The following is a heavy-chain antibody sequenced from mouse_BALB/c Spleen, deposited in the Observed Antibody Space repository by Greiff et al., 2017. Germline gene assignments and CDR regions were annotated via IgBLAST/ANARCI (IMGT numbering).Heavy chain of an antibody. CDR2: INPYNDGT. D-gene: IGHD2-3*01. J-gene: IGHJ2*01. V-gene: IGHV1-14*01. CDR1: GYTFTSYV. CDR3: ARRWLLDYFDY. Sequence: EVKLMESGPELVKPGASVKMSCKASGYTFTSYVMHWVKQKPGQGLEWIGYINPYNDGTKYNEKFKGKATLTSDKSSSTAYMELSSLTSEDSAVYYCARRWLLDYFDYWGQGTTLTVSS.